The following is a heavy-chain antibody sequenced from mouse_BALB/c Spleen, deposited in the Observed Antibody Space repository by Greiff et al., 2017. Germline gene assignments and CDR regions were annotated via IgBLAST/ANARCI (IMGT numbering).Heavy chain of an antibody. CDR2: IYPGDGDT. CDR1: GYAFSSYW. CDR3: ARGITTAPYFDY. V-gene: IGHV1-80*01. Sequence: QGQLQQSGAELVRPGSSVKISCKASGYAFSSYWMNWVKQRPGQGLEWIGQIYPGDGDTNYNGKFKGKATLTADKSSSTAYMQLSSLTSEDSAVYFCARGITTAPYFDYWGQGTTLTVSS. J-gene: IGHJ2*01. D-gene: IGHD1-2*01.